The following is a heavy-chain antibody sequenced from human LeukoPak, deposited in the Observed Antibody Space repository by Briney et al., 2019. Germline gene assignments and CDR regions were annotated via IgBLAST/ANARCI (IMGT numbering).Heavy chain of an antibody. Sequence: GGSLRLSCAASGXTFSSYTMNWVRQAPGKGLEWVSYISSSSSISYADSVKGRFTISRDNAKNSLYLQMNSLRDEDTAVFYCARMIDYNYGYAFDYWGQGTLVTVSS. V-gene: IGHV3-48*02. J-gene: IGHJ4*02. CDR3: ARMIDYNYGYAFDY. D-gene: IGHD5-18*01. CDR2: ISSSSSI. CDR1: GXTFSSYT.